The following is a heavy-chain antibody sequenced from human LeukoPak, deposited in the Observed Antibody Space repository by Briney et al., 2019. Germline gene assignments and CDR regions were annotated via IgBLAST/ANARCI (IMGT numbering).Heavy chain of an antibody. Sequence: SETLSLTCTVSGGSISSGSYYWSWIRQPAGKGLEWIGRIYTSGSTNYNPSLKSRVTISVDTSKNQFSLKLSSVTAADTAVYYCAREALDGDYGYYYYMDVWGKGTTVTISS. D-gene: IGHD4-17*01. CDR3: AREALDGDYGYYYYMDV. CDR2: IYTSGST. V-gene: IGHV4-61*02. J-gene: IGHJ6*03. CDR1: GGSISSGSYY.